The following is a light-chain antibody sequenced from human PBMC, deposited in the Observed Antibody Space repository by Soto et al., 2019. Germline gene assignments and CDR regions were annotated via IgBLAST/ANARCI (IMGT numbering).Light chain of an antibody. CDR2: DVS. J-gene: IGLJ3*02. CDR1: SSDVGGYNF. Sequence: QSALTQPASVSGSPGQSITISCTGTSSDVGGYNFVSWYQQHPGKAPKLMIYDVSSRPSGVSNRFSGSKSGNTASLTISGLQAEDEGDYYCSSYASSSTVVFGAGTKLHRP. V-gene: IGLV2-14*03. CDR3: SSYASSSTVV.